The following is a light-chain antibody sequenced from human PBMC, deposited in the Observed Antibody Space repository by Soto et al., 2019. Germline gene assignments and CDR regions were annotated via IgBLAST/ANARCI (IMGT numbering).Light chain of an antibody. Sequence: IMMTQSPATLSVSPGEIASLSCRASQSVSSNLAWYQQKPGQAPRLLMYAASTRATGISTRFSGSVSGTEGTITISSLKSEDGSVYYCQQRDNWPITFGHGTRLEIK. V-gene: IGKV3-15*01. J-gene: IGKJ5*01. CDR2: AAS. CDR1: QSVSSN. CDR3: QQRDNWPIT.